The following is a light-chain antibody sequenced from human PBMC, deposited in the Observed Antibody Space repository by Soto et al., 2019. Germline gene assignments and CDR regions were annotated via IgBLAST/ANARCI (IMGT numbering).Light chain of an antibody. CDR2: RFN. CDR3: QSFDTSLSGSVV. V-gene: IGLV1-40*01. Sequence: QSVLTQPSSVSGAPGQRVTISCTGSSSNIGAGHDVHWYQHSPGTAPKLLIYRFNNRPSGVPDRFSGSKSGTSASLAISGLQAEDEADYYCQSFDTSLSGSVVFGGGTKVTVL. J-gene: IGLJ2*01. CDR1: SSNIGAGHD.